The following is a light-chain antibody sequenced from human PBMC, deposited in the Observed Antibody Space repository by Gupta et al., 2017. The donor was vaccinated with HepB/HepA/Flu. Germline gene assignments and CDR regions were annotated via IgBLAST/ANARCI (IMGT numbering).Light chain of an antibody. V-gene: IGKV3-20*01. Sequence: EIVLTQSPGTLSLSPGQRVSLSCRASQTVRYRYLAWYQQKPGQTPSLLIYGASNRATGVPDRFIGSGSGTEFTLTISRREPEDFAVYYCQQYNNSPFSFGQGTNLEIK. J-gene: IGKJ2*01. CDR3: QQYNNSPFS. CDR2: GAS. CDR1: QTVRYRY.